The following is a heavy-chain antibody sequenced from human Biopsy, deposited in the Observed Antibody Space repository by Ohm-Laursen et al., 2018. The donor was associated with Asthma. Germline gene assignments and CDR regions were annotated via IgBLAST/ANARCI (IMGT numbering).Heavy chain of an antibody. CDR1: GYTFRSYG. V-gene: IGHV1-18*04. Sequence: ASVKVSCKASGYTFRSYGVSWVRQAPGQGLEWMGWISPFTGDTHFGQKFQGRVTMTTDTSTDTAYMELRSLRSDDTAVYYCARHPYNFGGFDYWGQGSLVTVSA. D-gene: IGHD5-24*01. J-gene: IGHJ4*02. CDR2: ISPFTGDT. CDR3: ARHPYNFGGFDY.